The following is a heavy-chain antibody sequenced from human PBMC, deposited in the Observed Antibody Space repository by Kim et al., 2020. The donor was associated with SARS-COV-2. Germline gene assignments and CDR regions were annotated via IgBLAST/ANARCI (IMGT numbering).Heavy chain of an antibody. V-gene: IGHV4-59*13. D-gene: IGHD1-1*01. CDR1: DGSIRSYY. CDR2: IHYSGTT. CDR3: ARPRSTGTTLGPFDI. J-gene: IGHJ3*02. Sequence: SETLSLTCTVSDGSIRSYYWTWIRQPPGKRLEWLGYIHYSGTTKYNPSLSRRVTISIDTSKNQFSLKLSSVTTADTAVYYCARPRSTGTTLGPFDIWGQGTMVTVSS.